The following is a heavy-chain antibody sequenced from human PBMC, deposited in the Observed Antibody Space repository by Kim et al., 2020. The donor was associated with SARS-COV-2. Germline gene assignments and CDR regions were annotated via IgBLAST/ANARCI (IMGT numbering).Heavy chain of an antibody. V-gene: IGHV1-3*01. CDR1: GYTFTTYA. Sequence: ASVKVSCKASGYTFTTYAIQWVRQAPGQRLEWMGWINAGNGNTKYSQKFQGRVTISRDTSATTAYLELSSLTSEDTAIYYCTREFDPTGFYFDYWGQGTLVTVSS. CDR3: TREFDPTGFYFDY. J-gene: IGHJ4*02. CDR2: INAGNGNT. D-gene: IGHD3-9*01.